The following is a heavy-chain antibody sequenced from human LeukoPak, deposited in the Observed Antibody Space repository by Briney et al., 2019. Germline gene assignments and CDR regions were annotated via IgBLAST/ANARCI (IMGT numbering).Heavy chain of an antibody. V-gene: IGHV3-21*01. CDR2: ISSSSDYI. J-gene: IGHJ4*02. D-gene: IGHD5-18*01. CDR3: ARGRVQLENFDY. Sequence: PGGSLRLSCAASGFTFSSYNMNWVRQAPGKGLEWVSSISSSSDYIYYADSVKGRFTISRDNAKNSLYLQMNSLRAEDTAVYYCARGRVQLENFDYWGQGTLVTVSS. CDR1: GFTFSSYN.